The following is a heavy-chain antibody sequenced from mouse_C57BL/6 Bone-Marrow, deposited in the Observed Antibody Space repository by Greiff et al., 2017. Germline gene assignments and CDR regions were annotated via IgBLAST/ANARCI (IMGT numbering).Heavy chain of an antibody. CDR1: GFTFSSYA. J-gene: IGHJ1*03. V-gene: IGHV5-4*01. D-gene: IGHD1-1*01. CDR3: AREDGSSFWYFDV. CDR2: ISDGGSYT. Sequence: DVKLVESGGGLVKPGGSLKLSCAASGFTFSSYAMSWVRQTPEKRLEWVATISDGGSYTYYPDNVKGRFTIARDNAKNNLYLQMSHLKSEDTAMYYCAREDGSSFWYFDVWGTGTTVTVSS.